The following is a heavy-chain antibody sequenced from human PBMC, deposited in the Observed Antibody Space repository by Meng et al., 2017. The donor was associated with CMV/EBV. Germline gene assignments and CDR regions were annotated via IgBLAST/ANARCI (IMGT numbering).Heavy chain of an antibody. V-gene: IGHV1-69*10. CDR2: IIPILGIA. CDR3: AREAIAAAGTLYFQH. Sequence: SVKVSCKASGGTFSSYAISWVRQAPGQGLEWMGGIIPILGIANYAQKFQGRVTITADKSTSTAYMELSSLRSEDTAVYYCAREAIAAAGTLYFQHWGQGTLVTVSS. CDR1: GGTFSSYA. J-gene: IGHJ1*01. D-gene: IGHD6-13*01.